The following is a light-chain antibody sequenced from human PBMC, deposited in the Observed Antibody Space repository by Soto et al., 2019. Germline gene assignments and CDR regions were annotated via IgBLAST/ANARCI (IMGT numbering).Light chain of an antibody. Sequence: ETVMTQSPATLSVSPGERDTLSCRASQSVRTKLAWYQQKPGQAPRLLIYGASSRATGIPARFSGSGSGTEFTLTISSLQSEDSGVYYCQQYNKWPAEITFGQGTRLEIK. V-gene: IGKV3D-15*01. J-gene: IGKJ5*01. CDR3: QQYNKWPAEIT. CDR1: QSVRTK. CDR2: GAS.